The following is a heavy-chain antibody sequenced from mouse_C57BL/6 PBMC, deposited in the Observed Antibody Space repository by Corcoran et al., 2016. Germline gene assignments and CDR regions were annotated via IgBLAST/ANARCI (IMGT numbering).Heavy chain of an antibody. D-gene: IGHD1-1*01. CDR2: IYPGSGNT. Sequence: QVQLKQSGAELVRPGASVKLSCKASGYTFTDYYINWVKQRPGQGLEWIARIYPGSGNTYYNEKFKGKATLTAEKSSSTAYMQLSSLTSEDSAVYFGARRAGSRWYFDVWGTGTTVTVSS. J-gene: IGHJ1*03. CDR3: ARRAGSRWYFDV. V-gene: IGHV1-76*01. CDR1: GYTFTDYY.